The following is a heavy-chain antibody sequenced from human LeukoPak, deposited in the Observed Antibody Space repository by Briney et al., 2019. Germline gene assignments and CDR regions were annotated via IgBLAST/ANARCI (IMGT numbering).Heavy chain of an antibody. CDR2: IYYSGST. D-gene: IGHD3-3*01. V-gene: IGHV4-30-4*08. CDR3: ARTYYDFWSGYSHRPPIDY. CDR1: GGSISSGDYY. Sequence: SQTLSLTCTVSGGSISSGDYYWSWIRQLPGKGLEWIGYIYYSGSTYYNPSLKSRVTISVDTSKNQFSLKLSSVTAADTAVYYCARTYYDFWSGYSHRPPIDYWGQGTLDTVSS. J-gene: IGHJ4*02.